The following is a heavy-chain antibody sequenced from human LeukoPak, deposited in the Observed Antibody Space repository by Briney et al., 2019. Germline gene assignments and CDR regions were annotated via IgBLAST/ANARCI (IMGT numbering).Heavy chain of an antibody. CDR2: ISADGGST. D-gene: IGHD3-16*01. V-gene: IGHV3-43*02. CDR1: GLNFDDSA. Sequence: GGSLRLSCVASGLNFDDSAMHWVRQAPGKGLEWVSLISADGGSTFSADSVKGRFTISRDNAKNSLHLQMNSLRVEDTAVYYCAKNGGPHGMDVWGQGTTVTVSS. CDR3: AKNGGPHGMDV. J-gene: IGHJ6*02.